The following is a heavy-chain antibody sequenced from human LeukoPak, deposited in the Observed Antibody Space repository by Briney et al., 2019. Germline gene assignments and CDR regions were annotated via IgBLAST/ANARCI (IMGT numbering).Heavy chain of an antibody. J-gene: IGHJ4*02. D-gene: IGHD3-9*01. CDR3: ARGPPRGADWYAPNFDY. CDR1: GYTSTGYY. V-gene: IGHV1-2*02. Sequence: ASVKVSCKASGYTSTGYYMHWVRQAPGQGLEWMGWINPNSGGTNYAQKFQGRVTMTRDTSISTDYMELSRLRSDDTAVYYCARGPPRGADWYAPNFDYWGQGTLVTVSS. CDR2: INPNSGGT.